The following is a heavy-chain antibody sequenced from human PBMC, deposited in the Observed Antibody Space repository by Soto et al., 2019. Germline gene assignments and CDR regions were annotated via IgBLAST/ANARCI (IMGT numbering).Heavy chain of an antibody. CDR2: IKQDGSEK. CDR3: ARDSNLYDFWSGYPYYFDY. J-gene: IGHJ4*02. V-gene: IGHV3-7*03. D-gene: IGHD3-3*01. CDR1: GFTFSSYW. Sequence: GGSLRLSCAASGFTFSSYWMSWVCQAPGKGLEWVANIKQDGSEKYYVDSVKGRFTISRDNAKNSLYLQMNSLRAEDTAVYYCARDSNLYDFWSGYPYYFDYWGQGTLVTVSS.